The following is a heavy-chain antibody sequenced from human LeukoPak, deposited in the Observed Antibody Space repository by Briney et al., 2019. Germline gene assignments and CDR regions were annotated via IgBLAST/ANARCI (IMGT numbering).Heavy chain of an antibody. D-gene: IGHD6-19*01. CDR1: GGTFSSYA. CDR3: ARKSHSGLIDY. CDR2: IIPIFGTA. J-gene: IGHJ4*02. Sequence: GASVKVPCKASGGTFSSYAISWVRQAPGQELEWMGGIIPIFGTANYAQKFQGRVTITADESTSTAYMELSSLRSEDTAVYYCARKSHSGLIDYWGQGTLVTVSS. V-gene: IGHV1-69*13.